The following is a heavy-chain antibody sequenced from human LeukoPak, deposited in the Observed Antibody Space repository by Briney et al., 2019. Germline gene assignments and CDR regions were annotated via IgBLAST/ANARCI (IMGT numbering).Heavy chain of an antibody. J-gene: IGHJ4*02. CDR1: GFTFDDYA. D-gene: IGHD2-21*01. V-gene: IGHV3-9*01. Sequence: PGGSLRLSCAASGFTFDDYAMHWVRQAPGKGLEWVSGISWNSGSIGYADSVKGRFTISRDNAKNSLYLQMNSLRVEDTAVYYCARGGGYCGGDCYGIDYWGQGTLVTVSS. CDR3: ARGGGYCGGDCYGIDY. CDR2: ISWNSGSI.